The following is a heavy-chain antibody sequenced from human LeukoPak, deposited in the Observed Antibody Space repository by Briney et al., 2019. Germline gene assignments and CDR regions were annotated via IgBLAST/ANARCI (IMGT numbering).Heavy chain of an antibody. CDR1: GFTFSSYS. CDR3: AKFSTTTGIY. D-gene: IGHD4-17*01. V-gene: IGHV3-21*01. J-gene: IGHJ4*02. Sequence: GGSLRLSCAASGFTFSSYSMNWVRQAPGKGLEWVSSISSSSSYIYYADSVKGRFTISRDNSKNTLYLQVSSLRAEDTAVYYCAKFSTTTGIYWGQGTLVTVSS. CDR2: ISSSSSYI.